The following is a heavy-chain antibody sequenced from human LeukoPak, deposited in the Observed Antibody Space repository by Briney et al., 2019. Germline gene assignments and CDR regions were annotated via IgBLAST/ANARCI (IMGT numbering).Heavy chain of an antibody. D-gene: IGHD6-6*01. CDR3: ARDLVGYSSSSGGDY. CDR2: ISYDGSNK. V-gene: IGHV3-30-3*01. Sequence: GGSLRLSCAASGFTFSSYAMHWVRQAPGKGLEWVAVISYDGSNKYYADSVKGRFTISRDNSKNTLYLQMNSLRAEDTAVYYCARDLVGYSSSSGGDYWGQGTLVTVSS. J-gene: IGHJ4*02. CDR1: GFTFSSYA.